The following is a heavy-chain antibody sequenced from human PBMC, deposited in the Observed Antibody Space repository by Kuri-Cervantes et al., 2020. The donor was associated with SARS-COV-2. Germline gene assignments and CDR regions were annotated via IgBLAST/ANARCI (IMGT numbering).Heavy chain of an antibody. CDR2: MYYTGST. V-gene: IGHV4-61*01. CDR3: ARYLPGYCSGGSCGGQFGY. D-gene: IGHD2-15*01. J-gene: IGHJ4*02. Sequence: GSLRLSCTVSGGSVRSGSYYWSWIRQPPGKGLEWLGYMYYTGSTNYNPSLKSRVTISVDTSKNQFSLKLSSVTAVDTAVYYCARYLPGYCSGGSCGGQFGYWGQGTLVTVSS. CDR1: GGSVRSGSYY.